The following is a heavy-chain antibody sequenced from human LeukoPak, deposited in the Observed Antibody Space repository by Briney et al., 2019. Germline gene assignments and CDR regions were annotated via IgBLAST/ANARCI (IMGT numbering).Heavy chain of an antibody. CDR1: GYALTELS. J-gene: IGHJ3*02. Sequence: ASVKVSCKVSGYALTELSMHWVRQAPGKGLEWMGGFDPEDGETIYAQKFQGRVTMTTDTSTSTAYMELRSLRSDDTAVYYCARDGGSTPVHPYDAFDIWGQGTMVTVSS. CDR3: ARDGGSTPVHPYDAFDI. D-gene: IGHD2-15*01. CDR2: FDPEDGET. V-gene: IGHV1-24*01.